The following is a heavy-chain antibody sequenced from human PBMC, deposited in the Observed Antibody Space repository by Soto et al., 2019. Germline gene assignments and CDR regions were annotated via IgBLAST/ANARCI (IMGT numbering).Heavy chain of an antibody. CDR1: GDTLSSYG. V-gene: IGHV1-69*13. CDR2: IIPLFGTA. CDR3: ARRVVVKGMDV. D-gene: IGHD2-15*01. J-gene: IGHJ6*02. Sequence: SVKVSCKASGDTLSSYGINWVRQAPGQGLEWMGGIIPLFGTANYAQKFQGRVIITADDSRSTVYMELTSLSFEDTAVYYCARRVVVKGMDVWGQGTTVTVSS.